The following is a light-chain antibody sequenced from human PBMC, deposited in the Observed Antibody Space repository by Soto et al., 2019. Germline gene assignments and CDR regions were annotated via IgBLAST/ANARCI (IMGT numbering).Light chain of an antibody. CDR2: EVT. CDR3: TSYVGNDIWV. V-gene: IGLV2-8*01. J-gene: IGLJ3*02. Sequence: QSALTQPPSASGSPGQSVTISCTGTSSDVGAYKYVSWYQQYPGKAPKLMIYEVTKLPSGVPDRFSGSKSGNTGSLTVSGLQAEDEADYLCTSYVGNDIWVFGGGTKLTVL. CDR1: SSDVGAYKY.